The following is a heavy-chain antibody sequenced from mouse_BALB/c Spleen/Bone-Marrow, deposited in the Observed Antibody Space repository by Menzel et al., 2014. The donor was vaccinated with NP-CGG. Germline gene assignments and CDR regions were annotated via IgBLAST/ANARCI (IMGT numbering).Heavy chain of an antibody. V-gene: IGHV2-9*02. CDR1: GFSLTSYG. CDR3: ARDGVYGSHYYAMDY. Sequence: VQLQQSGPGLVAPSQGLSITCTVSGFSLTSYGVHWVRQPPGKGLEWLGVIWAGGSTNYNSALMSRLSISKDNSKSQVFLKMNSLQTDDTAMYYCARDGVYGSHYYAMDYWGQGTSVTVSS. CDR2: IWAGGST. J-gene: IGHJ4*01. D-gene: IGHD1-1*02.